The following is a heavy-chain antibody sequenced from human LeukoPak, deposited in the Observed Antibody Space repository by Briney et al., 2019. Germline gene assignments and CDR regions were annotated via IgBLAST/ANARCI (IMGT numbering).Heavy chain of an antibody. CDR1: GFTVSSNY. D-gene: IGHD2-2*01. J-gene: IGHJ5*02. Sequence: TGGSLRLSCAASGFTVSSNYMSWVRQAPGKGLEWVSVIYSGGSTYYADSVKGRFTISRDNSKNTLYLQMNSLRAEDMAVYYCARVVVPAAIIISWFDPWGQGTLVTVSS. CDR3: ARVVVPAAIIISWFDP. CDR2: IYSGGST. V-gene: IGHV3-66*02.